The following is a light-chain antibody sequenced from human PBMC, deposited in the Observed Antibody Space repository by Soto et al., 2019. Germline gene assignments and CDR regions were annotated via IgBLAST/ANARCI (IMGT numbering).Light chain of an antibody. CDR3: QQYGSSGT. V-gene: IGKV3-20*01. CDR2: GAS. Sequence: EIVLTQSPGTLSLSPGERATLSCSASQSVSNNYLAWYQQKPGQAPRLLIYGASNRATGIPDRFSGSRSGTDFTLTSSRLEPEDFVVYYCQQYGSSGTFGQGTKVEIK. J-gene: IGKJ1*01. CDR1: QSVSNNY.